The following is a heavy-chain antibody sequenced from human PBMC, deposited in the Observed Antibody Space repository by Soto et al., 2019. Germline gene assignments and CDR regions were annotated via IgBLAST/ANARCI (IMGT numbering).Heavy chain of an antibody. D-gene: IGHD3-10*01. V-gene: IGHV3-9*01. CDR3: VKLRYSSDTGSFDH. Sequence: EVQLVESGGALVQPGRSLRLSCAASGFTFGDYAMHWVRQAPGKGLEWVSGLSYNTGGIDYADSVRGRFTISRDNAKNSLFLQMNSLRAEDTALYYCVKLRYSSDTGSFDHWGQGTLVTVSS. J-gene: IGHJ4*02. CDR2: LSYNTGGI. CDR1: GFTFGDYA.